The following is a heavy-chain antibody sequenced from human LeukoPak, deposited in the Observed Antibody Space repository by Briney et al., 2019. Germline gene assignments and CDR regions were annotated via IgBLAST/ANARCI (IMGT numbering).Heavy chain of an antibody. CDR2: IKQDGSEK. Sequence: GGSLRLSCAASGFTFSSYWMSWVRQAPGKGLEWVANIKQDGSEKYYVDSVKGRFTISRGNAKNSLYLQMSSLRAEDTAVYYCARDPSRSYYDSSGYFYYFDYWGQGTLVTVSS. J-gene: IGHJ4*02. V-gene: IGHV3-7*01. CDR3: ARDPSRSYYDSSGYFYYFDY. CDR1: GFTFSSYW. D-gene: IGHD3-22*01.